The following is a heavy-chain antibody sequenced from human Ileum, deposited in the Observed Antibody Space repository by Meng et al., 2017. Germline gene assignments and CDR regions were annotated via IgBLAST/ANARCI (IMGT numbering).Heavy chain of an antibody. D-gene: IGHD3-9*01. CDR1: GFTFSPYT. CDR3: ARERAGYYYDY. CDR2: IISSGKNI. J-gene: IGHJ4*02. Sequence: GESLKISCAASGFTFSPYTMDWVRQAPGKGLEWVASIISSGKNIYYADSVKGRFTISRDNAKSSLYLQMNSLRDEDTAVHYCARERAGYYYDYWGQGTLVTVSS. V-gene: IGHV3-21*01.